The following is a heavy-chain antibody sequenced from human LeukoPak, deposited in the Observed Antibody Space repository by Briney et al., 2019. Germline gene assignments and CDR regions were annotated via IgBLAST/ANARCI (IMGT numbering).Heavy chain of an antibody. CDR2: ITPIFGST. Sequence: GASVKVSCKASGGTFSNFGANWVRQAPGQGLEWVGGITPIFGSTSYAQKFQGRVTITTDESTSTAYLELSSLRSEDTAVYYCARERAITMVRGVHIREAFDYWGQGTLVTVSS. V-gene: IGHV1-69*05. J-gene: IGHJ4*02. CDR3: ARERAITMVRGVHIREAFDY. CDR1: GGTFSNFG. D-gene: IGHD3-10*01.